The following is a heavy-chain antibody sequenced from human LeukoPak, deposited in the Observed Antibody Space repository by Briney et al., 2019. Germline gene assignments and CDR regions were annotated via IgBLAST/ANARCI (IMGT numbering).Heavy chain of an antibody. D-gene: IGHD3-22*01. Sequence: SETLSLTCTVSGGSISSGDYYWNWIRQPPGKGLEWIGYIYYSGSTYYNPSLKSRVTISVDTSKNQFSLNLSSVTAADTAVYYCARGKGDYSDSSGLYYFDYWGQGTLVTVSS. CDR2: IYYSGST. CDR3: ARGKGDYSDSSGLYYFDY. CDR1: GGSISSGDYY. J-gene: IGHJ4*02. V-gene: IGHV4-30-4*01.